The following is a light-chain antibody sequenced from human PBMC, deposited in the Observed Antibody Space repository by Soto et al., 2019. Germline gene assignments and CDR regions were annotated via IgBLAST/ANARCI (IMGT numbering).Light chain of an antibody. CDR2: GAS. CDR1: QSVRSNY. J-gene: IGKJ4*01. CDR3: QQYASSPLT. Sequence: EIVLTQSPGTLSLSSGERATLSCRASQSVRSNYLAWYQQKPGQAPRLLIYGASSRATGIPDRFGGSGSGTDFTLTISRLEPEDFAMYYGQQYASSPLTFGGGTKVEI. V-gene: IGKV3-20*01.